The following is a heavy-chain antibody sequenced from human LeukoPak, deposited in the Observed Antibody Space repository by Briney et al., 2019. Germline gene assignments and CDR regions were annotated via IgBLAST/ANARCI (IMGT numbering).Heavy chain of an antibody. CDR1: GFTSMNYA. CDR2: LIGSSGST. J-gene: IGHJ4*02. V-gene: IGHV3-23*01. D-gene: IGHD5-12*01. Sequence: GGSLRLSCAASGFTSMNYAMNWVRQAPGKGLEWVSVLIGSSGSTDYADSVKGRFTISRDTSKNTVFLQMNSLRAEDTAIYYWAKGAYDYIEMGYFDYWGQGSLVTVSS. CDR3: AKGAYDYIEMGYFDY.